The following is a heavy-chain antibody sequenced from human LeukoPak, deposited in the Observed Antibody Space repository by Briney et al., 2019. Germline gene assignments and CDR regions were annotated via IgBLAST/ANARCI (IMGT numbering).Heavy chain of an antibody. CDR2: INSDGSST. CDR1: GFTFSSYW. CDR3: AREPTTIFGVVDRYGMDV. D-gene: IGHD3-3*01. V-gene: IGHV3-74*01. Sequence: PGGSLRLSCAASGFTFSSYWMHWVRQAPGKGLVWVSRINSDGSSTSYADSVMGRFTISRDNAKNTLYLQMNSLRAEDTAVYYCAREPTTIFGVVDRYGMDVWGQGTSVTVSS. J-gene: IGHJ6*02.